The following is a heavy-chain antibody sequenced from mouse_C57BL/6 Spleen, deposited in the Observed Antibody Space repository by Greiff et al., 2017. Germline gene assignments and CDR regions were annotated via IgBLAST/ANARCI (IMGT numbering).Heavy chain of an antibody. CDR3: ARGGRSGYFDV. CDR1: GYSITSGYY. V-gene: IGHV3-6*01. Sequence: ESGPGLVKPSQSLSLTCSVTGYSITSGYYWNWIRQFPGNKLEWMGYISYDGSNNYNPSLKNRISITRDTSKNQFFLKLNSVTTEDTATYYCARGGRSGYFDVWGTGTTVTVSS. CDR2: ISYDGSN. J-gene: IGHJ1*03.